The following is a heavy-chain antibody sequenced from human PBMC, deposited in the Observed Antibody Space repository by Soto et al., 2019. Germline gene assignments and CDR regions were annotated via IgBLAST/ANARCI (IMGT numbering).Heavy chain of an antibody. CDR2: ISSSGSYI. CDR1: GFTFSSYS. J-gene: IGHJ4*02. CDR3: ARGTVYYDSHAYYGY. D-gene: IGHD3-22*01. V-gene: IGHV3-21*01. Sequence: EVQLVESGGGLVKPGGSLRLSCAASGFTFSSYSMNWVRQAPGKGLEWVSSISSSGSYIYYADSVKGRFTISRDNAKNSLYLQMNSLRAEDTAVYYCARGTVYYDSHAYYGYWGRGTVVTVSS.